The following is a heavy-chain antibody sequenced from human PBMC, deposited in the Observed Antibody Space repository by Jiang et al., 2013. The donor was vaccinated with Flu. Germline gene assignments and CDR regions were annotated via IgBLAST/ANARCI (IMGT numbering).Heavy chain of an antibody. CDR1: GGSISSYY. Sequence: LLKPSETLSLTCTVSGGSISSYYWSWIRQPPGKGLEWIGYIYYSGSTNYNPSLKSRVTISVDTSKNQFSLKLSSVTAADTAVYYCARGAPIPQTNYYGMDVWGQGTTVTVSS. CDR3: ARGAPIPQTNYYGMDV. V-gene: IGHV4-59*01. J-gene: IGHJ6*02. CDR2: IYYSGST.